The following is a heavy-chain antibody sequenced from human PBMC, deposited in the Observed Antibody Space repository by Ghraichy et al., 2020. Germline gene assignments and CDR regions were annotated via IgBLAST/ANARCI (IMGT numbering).Heavy chain of an antibody. CDR3: AKERRVIPSGAIDY. J-gene: IGHJ4*02. D-gene: IGHD2-2*01. V-gene: IGHV3-23*01. CDR2: ITGSGGST. CDR1: GFTFDSYG. Sequence: GSLRLSCAGSGFTFDSYGMNWVRQASGKGLEWVSGITGSGGSTYHADSVKGRFTISRDNSNKTVVLQMNNLRPDDTAVYYCAKERRVIPSGAIDYWGQGTLVTVSS.